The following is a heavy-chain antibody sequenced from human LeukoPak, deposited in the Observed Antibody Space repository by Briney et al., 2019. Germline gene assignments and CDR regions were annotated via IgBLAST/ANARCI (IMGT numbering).Heavy chain of an antibody. D-gene: IGHD3-22*01. CDR3: AKDSGGGYYYDSSGYYDY. Sequence: GGSLRLFCAASGVTFSSYAMSWVRQAPGEGLEWVSAISGSGGSTYYADSAKDRFTISRDNSKNTLYLQVNSLRAEDTAVYYCAKDSGGGYYYDSSGYYDYWGQGTLVTVSS. V-gene: IGHV3-23*01. CDR2: ISGSGGST. J-gene: IGHJ4*02. CDR1: GVTFSSYA.